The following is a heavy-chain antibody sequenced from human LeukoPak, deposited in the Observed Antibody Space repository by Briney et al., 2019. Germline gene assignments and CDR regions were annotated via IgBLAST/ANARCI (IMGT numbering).Heavy chain of an antibody. CDR3: ARHQGIVETPRGWFDH. CDR1: GGSISSSSYY. J-gene: IGHJ5*02. CDR2: IYYSGST. V-gene: IGHV4-39*01. Sequence: PSETLSLTWTVAGGSISSSSYYWGWIRQPPWKGLEWIGSIYYSGSTYYNPSLKRRVTISVDTSKNQFSLKLSSVTAADTPVYYRARHQGIVETPRGWFDHWGQGTLVTVSS. D-gene: IGHD1-26*01.